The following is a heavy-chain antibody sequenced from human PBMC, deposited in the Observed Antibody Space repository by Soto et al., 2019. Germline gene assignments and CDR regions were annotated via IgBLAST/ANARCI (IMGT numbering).Heavy chain of an antibody. D-gene: IGHD3-3*01. J-gene: IGHJ3*02. CDR1: GFTVSSNY. Sequence: GGSLRLSCAASGFTVSSNYMSWVRQAPGKGLEWVSVIYSGGSTYYADSVKGRFTISRDNSKNTLYLQMNSLRAEDTAVYYCARDIRDFWSGYYGGNAFDIWGQGTMVTVSS. V-gene: IGHV3-66*01. CDR2: IYSGGST. CDR3: ARDIRDFWSGYYGGNAFDI.